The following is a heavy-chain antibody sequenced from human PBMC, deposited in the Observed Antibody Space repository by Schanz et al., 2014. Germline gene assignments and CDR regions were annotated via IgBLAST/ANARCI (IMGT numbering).Heavy chain of an antibody. CDR2: ISYSGST. CDR1: GGSVSSGGDY. D-gene: IGHD2-8*02. CDR3: ARDSLRGATGGYGMDV. V-gene: IGHV4-31*03. J-gene: IGHJ6*02. Sequence: QVQLQESGPGLVKPSQTLSLTCTVSGGSVSSGGDYWSWIRQHPGKGLEWIGFISYSGSTYYNPSLKSRVTTSVDKSKNQFSLKVRSVTAADTAVYYCARDSLRGATGGYGMDVWGQGTTVTVSS.